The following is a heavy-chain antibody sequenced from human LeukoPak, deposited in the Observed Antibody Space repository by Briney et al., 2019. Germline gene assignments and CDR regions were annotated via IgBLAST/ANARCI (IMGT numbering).Heavy chain of an antibody. D-gene: IGHD6-6*01. V-gene: IGHV4-4*07. CDR2: IYTSGST. Sequence: SETLSLTCTVSGGSISSYYWSWIRQPAGKGLEWIGRIYTSGSTNYNPSLKSRVTMSVDTSKNQFSLKLSSVTAADTAVYYCAREQSSSTSRCLDYWGQGTLVTVSS. J-gene: IGHJ4*02. CDR3: AREQSSSTSRCLDY. CDR1: GGSISSYY.